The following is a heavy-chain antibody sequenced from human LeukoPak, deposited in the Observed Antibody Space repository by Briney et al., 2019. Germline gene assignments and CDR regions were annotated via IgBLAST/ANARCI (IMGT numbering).Heavy chain of an antibody. CDR3: ARDGVYDYVWGSYPGGGDY. Sequence: ASVKVSCKAFGYTFTNYGISWVRRAPGQGLEWMGWISAYNGNTNYAQKLQGRVTMTTDTSTSTAYMELRSLRSDDTAVYYCARDGVYDYVWGSYPGGGDYWGQGTLVTVSS. CDR1: GYTFTNYG. V-gene: IGHV1-18*01. D-gene: IGHD3-16*02. CDR2: ISAYNGNT. J-gene: IGHJ4*02.